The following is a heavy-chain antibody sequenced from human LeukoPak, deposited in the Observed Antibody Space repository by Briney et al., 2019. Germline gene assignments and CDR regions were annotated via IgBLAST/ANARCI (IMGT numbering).Heavy chain of an antibody. J-gene: IGHJ4*02. CDR1: GGSISSSSYY. Sequence: SETLSLTCTVSGGSISSSSYYWGWIRQPPGKGLEWIGYIYYSGSTNYNPSLKSRVTISVDTSKNQFSLKLSSVTAADTAVYYCARGRIFNFDYWGQGTLVTVSS. D-gene: IGHD2-15*01. CDR2: IYYSGST. V-gene: IGHV4-61*05. CDR3: ARGRIFNFDY.